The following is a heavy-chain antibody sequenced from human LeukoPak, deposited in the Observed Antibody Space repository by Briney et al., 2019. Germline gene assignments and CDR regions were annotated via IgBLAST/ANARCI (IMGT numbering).Heavy chain of an antibody. D-gene: IGHD6-13*01. CDR2: INPHSGDT. Sequence: ASVKVSCTASGYTFTDYYMHWVRQAPGQGLEWMGWINPHSGDTNYAQKFQGRVTMTRDTSISTAYMELSSLRSDDTAVYYCARARYSTRWQSDFDYWGQGTLVTVSS. CDR1: GYTFTDYY. CDR3: ARARYSTRWQSDFDY. V-gene: IGHV1-2*02. J-gene: IGHJ4*02.